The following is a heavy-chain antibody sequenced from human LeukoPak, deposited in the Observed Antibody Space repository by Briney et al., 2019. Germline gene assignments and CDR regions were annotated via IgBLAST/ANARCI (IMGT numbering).Heavy chain of an antibody. CDR1: GFTFSSYG. Sequence: PGGSLRLSCAASGFTFSSYGMHWVRQAPGKGLEWVAVISYDGSNKYYADSVKGRFTISRDNSKNTLYLQMNSLRAEDTAVYYCASFAVPWGQGTLVTVSS. J-gene: IGHJ5*02. V-gene: IGHV3-30*03. CDR2: ISYDGSNK. CDR3: ASFAVP.